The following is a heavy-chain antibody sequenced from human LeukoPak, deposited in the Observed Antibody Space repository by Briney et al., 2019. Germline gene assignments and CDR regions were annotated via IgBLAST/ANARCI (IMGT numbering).Heavy chain of an antibody. Sequence: GASVKVSCKASGGTFSSYAISWVRQAPGQGLEWMGGIIPIFGTANYAQKFQGRVTITTDESTSTAYMELSSLRSEDTAVYYCAGPWGRDSSGWTGYFDYWGQGTLVTVSS. CDR1: GGTFSSYA. V-gene: IGHV1-69*05. CDR2: IIPIFGTA. CDR3: AGPWGRDSSGWTGYFDY. J-gene: IGHJ4*02. D-gene: IGHD6-19*01.